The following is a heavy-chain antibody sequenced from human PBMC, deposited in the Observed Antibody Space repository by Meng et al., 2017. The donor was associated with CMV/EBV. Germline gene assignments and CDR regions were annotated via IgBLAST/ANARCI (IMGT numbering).Heavy chain of an antibody. V-gene: IGHV1-69*05. CDR1: GGTFSSYA. J-gene: IGHJ6*02. D-gene: IGHD6-19*01. CDR2: IIPIFGTA. Sequence: SVKVSCKASGGTFSSYAISWVRQAPGQGLEWMGGIIPIFGTANYAQKFQGRVTITTDESTSTAYMELSSLRSEDTAVYYCARVSDWYTGGYYYYYGMDVWGQGTTVTVSS. CDR3: ARVSDWYTGGYYYYYGMDV.